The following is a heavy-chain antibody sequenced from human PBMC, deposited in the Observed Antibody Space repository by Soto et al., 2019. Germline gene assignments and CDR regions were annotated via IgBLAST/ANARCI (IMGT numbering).Heavy chain of an antibody. V-gene: IGHV5-10-1*01. CDR1: GYSFTSYW. CDR2: IDPSDSYT. J-gene: IGHJ3*02. CDR3: ARNSAGYSSGWSGAFDI. Sequence: PGESLKISCKGSGYSFTSYWISWVRQMPGKGLEWMGRIDPSDSYTNYSPSFQGHVTISADKSISTAYLQWSSLKASDTAMYYCARNSAGYSSGWSGAFDIWGQGTMVTVSS. D-gene: IGHD6-19*01.